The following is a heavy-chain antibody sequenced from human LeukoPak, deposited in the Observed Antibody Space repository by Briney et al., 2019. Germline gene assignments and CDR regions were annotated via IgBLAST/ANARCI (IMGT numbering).Heavy chain of an antibody. CDR3: ATKQWLAPPPDS. V-gene: IGHV3-74*01. D-gene: IGHD6-19*01. Sequence: GGSLSLSCAASGFTFSKYWLLWVRQAPGKGLESVSRINTDGTVTTYADSVKGRFTVSRDNADNTMFLQMNSVRDEDTAVYYCATKQWLAPPPDSWGQGTPVTVSS. CDR2: INTDGTVT. CDR1: GFTFSKYW. J-gene: IGHJ6*01.